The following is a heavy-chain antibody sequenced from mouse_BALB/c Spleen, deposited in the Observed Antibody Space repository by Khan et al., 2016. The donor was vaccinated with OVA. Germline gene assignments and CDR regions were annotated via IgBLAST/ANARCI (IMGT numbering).Heavy chain of an antibody. D-gene: IGHD2-1*01. Sequence: EVELVESGGGLVKPGGSLKLSCEVSGFTFSTYAMSWVRQTPEKRLEWVASISSDGDYTFYPDSLKCRFTISRDHAKNTLYLDMSSLRSDDTGMFYCARSPYGNFGYWGQGTLVTVSA. V-gene: IGHV5-9-3*01. J-gene: IGHJ3*02. CDR1: GFTFSTYA. CDR2: ISSDGDYT. CDR3: ARSPYGNFGY.